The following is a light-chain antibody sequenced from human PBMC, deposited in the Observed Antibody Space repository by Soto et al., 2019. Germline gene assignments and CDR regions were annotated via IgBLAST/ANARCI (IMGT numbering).Light chain of an antibody. CDR3: QQYNNWPIT. V-gene: IGKV3-15*01. J-gene: IGKJ5*01. CDR1: QSVSSN. CDR2: GAS. Sequence: EIVLTQSPATLPVSPGERATLSCRASQSVSSNLAWYQQKPGQAPRLLIYGASTRATGIPARFSGSGSGTEFTLTISSPQSEDFAVYYCQQYNNWPITFGQGTRLEI.